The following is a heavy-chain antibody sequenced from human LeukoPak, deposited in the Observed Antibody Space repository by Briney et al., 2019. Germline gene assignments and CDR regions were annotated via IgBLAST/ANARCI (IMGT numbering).Heavy chain of an antibody. CDR3: ARESPKGNYYDSSGRRDY. V-gene: IGHV3-20*04. J-gene: IGHJ4*02. D-gene: IGHD3-22*01. CDR1: RFTFDDYG. CDR2: INWNGGST. Sequence: GGSLRLSCAASRFTFDDYGMSWVRQAPGKGLKWVSGINWNGGSTGYADSVKGRFTISRDNAKNSLYLQMNSLRAEDTALYYCARESPKGNYYDSSGRRDYWGQGTLVTVSS.